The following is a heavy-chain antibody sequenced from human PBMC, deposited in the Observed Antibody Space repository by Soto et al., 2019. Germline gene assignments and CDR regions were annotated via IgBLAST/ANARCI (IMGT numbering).Heavy chain of an antibody. J-gene: IGHJ4*02. CDR3: ARVEGSSSSLFFDY. V-gene: IGHV4-39*01. Sequence: SETLSLTCSVSGGSISSRGYYWGWIRQPPGKGLEWIATIYYSGTAYYNPPLKSRVTISVDTSKNQFSLNLNSVTAADTAVYYCARVEGSSSSLFFDYWGQGILVTVSS. D-gene: IGHD6-6*01. CDR2: IYYSGTA. CDR1: GGSISSRGYY.